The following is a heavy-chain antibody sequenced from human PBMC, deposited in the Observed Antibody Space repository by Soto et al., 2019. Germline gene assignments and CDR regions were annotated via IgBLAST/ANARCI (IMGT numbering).Heavy chain of an antibody. CDR2: ISYDGSNK. J-gene: IGHJ6*02. Sequence: PGGSLRLSCAASGFTFSSYGMHWVRQAPGKGLEWVAVISYDGSNKYYADSVKGRFTISRDNSKNTLYLQMNSLRAEDTAVYYCAKEDNWNYEPSYYYYGMDVWGQGTTVTVSS. CDR3: AKEDNWNYEPSYYYYGMDV. D-gene: IGHD1-7*01. CDR1: GFTFSSYG. V-gene: IGHV3-30*18.